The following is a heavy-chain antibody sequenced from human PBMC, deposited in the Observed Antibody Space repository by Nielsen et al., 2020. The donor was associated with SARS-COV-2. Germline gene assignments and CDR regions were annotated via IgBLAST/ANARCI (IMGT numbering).Heavy chain of an antibody. Sequence: ASVKVSCKASGYTFTSYAMNWVRQAPGQGLEWMGWINTNTGNPTYAQGFTGRFVFSLDTSASTAYLQISSLKAEDTAVYYCARDGEPWGYSYTDYWGQGTLVTVSS. CDR3: ARDGEPWGYSYTDY. V-gene: IGHV7-4-1*02. CDR1: GYTFTSYA. J-gene: IGHJ4*02. D-gene: IGHD5-18*01. CDR2: INTNTGNP.